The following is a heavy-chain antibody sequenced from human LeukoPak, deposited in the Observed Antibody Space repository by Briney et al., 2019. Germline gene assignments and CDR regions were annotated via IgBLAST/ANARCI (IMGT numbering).Heavy chain of an antibody. Sequence: SETLSLTCAASGGSISSGGYSWSWIRQPPGKGLEWIGYIYHSGSTYYNPSLKSRVTISVDRSKNQFSLKLSSVTAADTAVYYCARYCSSTSCYQTDSFDYWGQGTLVTVSS. J-gene: IGHJ4*02. CDR3: ARYCSSTSCYQTDSFDY. D-gene: IGHD2-2*01. V-gene: IGHV4-30-2*01. CDR2: IYHSGST. CDR1: GGSISSGGYS.